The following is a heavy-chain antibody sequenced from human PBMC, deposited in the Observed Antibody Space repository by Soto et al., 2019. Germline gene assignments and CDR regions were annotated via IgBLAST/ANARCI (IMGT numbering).Heavy chain of an antibody. J-gene: IGHJ6*02. CDR3: ARDPLFGGPSYYGMDV. Sequence: ASVKVSCKASGYIFTGYHMHWVRQAPGQGLEWMGWINPNSGGTKYAQKFQGRVTMTRDTSISTAYMELSSLRSDDTAVYYCARDPLFGGPSYYGMDVWGQGTTVTVSS. V-gene: IGHV1-2*02. CDR2: INPNSGGT. D-gene: IGHD2-15*01. CDR1: GYIFTGYH.